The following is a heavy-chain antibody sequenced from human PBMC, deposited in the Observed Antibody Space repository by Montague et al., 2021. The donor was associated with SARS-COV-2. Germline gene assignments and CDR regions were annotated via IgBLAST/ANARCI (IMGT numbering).Heavy chain of an antibody. CDR3: ATSRWSLLPEY. V-gene: IGHV1-24*01. J-gene: IGHJ4*02. Sequence: SVKVSCKVSGYTLSEVSMHWVRQAPGKGLEWMGGFDPEDGETIYAQKFQGRVTMTEDTSTDTAYMELSSLRSEGSGVYYCATSRWSLLPEYWGQGTLVTVSS. D-gene: IGHD2-21*02. CDR1: GYTLSEVS. CDR2: FDPEDGET.